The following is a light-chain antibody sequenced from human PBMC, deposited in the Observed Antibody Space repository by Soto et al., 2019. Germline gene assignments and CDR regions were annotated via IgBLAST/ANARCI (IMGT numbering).Light chain of an antibody. J-gene: IGKJ1*01. CDR2: GAS. V-gene: IGKV3-20*01. Sequence: EIVLTQSPGTLSLSPGERATLSCRASQSVSSNYLAWYQQKPGQAPRLLIYGASSRATGIPDRFSGSGSGTDVTLTISRLEPEDFAVYYCQQYGRSPRTFGQGTKVEIK. CDR3: QQYGRSPRT. CDR1: QSVSSNY.